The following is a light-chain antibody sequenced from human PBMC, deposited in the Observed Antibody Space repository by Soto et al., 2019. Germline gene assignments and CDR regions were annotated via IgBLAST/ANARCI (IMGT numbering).Light chain of an antibody. J-gene: IGKJ1*01. CDR3: QQYDTYSRT. V-gene: IGKV1-5*01. CDR2: DAS. Sequence: DIQMTPSPSTLSGSVGDRVTITCLASQSFSGTLAWYQQKPRKAPKLLIYDASSLERGVASRFSGSGSGTEFTLTISSLQPDDFATYYCQQYDTYSRTFGQGTKV. CDR1: QSFSGT.